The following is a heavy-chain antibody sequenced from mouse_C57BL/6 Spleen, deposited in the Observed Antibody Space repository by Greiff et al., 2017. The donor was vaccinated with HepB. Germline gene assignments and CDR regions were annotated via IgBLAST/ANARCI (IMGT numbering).Heavy chain of an antibody. V-gene: IGHV3-6*01. CDR2: ISYDGSN. J-gene: IGHJ4*01. CDR1: GYSITSGYY. CDR3: ARERPAMDY. Sequence: EVKLMESGPGLVKPSQSLSLTCSVTGYSITSGYYWNWIRQFPGNKLEWMGYISYDGSNNYNPSLKNRISITRDTSKNQFFLKLNSVTTEDTATYYCARERPAMDYWGQGTSVTVSS.